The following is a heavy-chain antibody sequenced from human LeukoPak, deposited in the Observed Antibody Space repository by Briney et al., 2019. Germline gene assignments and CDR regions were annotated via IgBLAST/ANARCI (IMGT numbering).Heavy chain of an antibody. Sequence: ASVKVSCKASGYTFTSSGISWVRQAPGQRLEWMGWISAYNGDTNSAQKLQGRGSMTTDTSTNTAYMELRSLRSDDTAVYYCVRDPTAAASTDDWFDPWGQGTLVTVSS. D-gene: IGHD6-13*01. J-gene: IGHJ5*02. CDR3: VRDPTAAASTDDWFDP. CDR2: ISAYNGDT. CDR1: GYTFTSSG. V-gene: IGHV1-18*01.